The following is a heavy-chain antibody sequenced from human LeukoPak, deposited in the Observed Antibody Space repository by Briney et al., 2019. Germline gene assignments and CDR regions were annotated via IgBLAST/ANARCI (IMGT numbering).Heavy chain of an antibody. J-gene: IGHJ4*02. CDR3: AKDARRTFGLSSGLYRGSYYFDY. CDR2: IYSDKT. Sequence: GGALRLSCIVSGFTVSRNSMSRVRQAPGKGLEWVSFIYSDKTHYSDSVKGRFTISRDNSKNTLYLQMNSLRAEDTAVYYCAKDARRTFGLSSGLYRGSYYFDYWGQGTLVTVSS. V-gene: IGHV3-53*01. CDR1: GFTVSRNS. D-gene: IGHD6-19*01.